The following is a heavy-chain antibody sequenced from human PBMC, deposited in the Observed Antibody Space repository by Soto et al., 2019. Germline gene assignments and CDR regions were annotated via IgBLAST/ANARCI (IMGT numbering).Heavy chain of an antibody. CDR1: GFTLSSYA. J-gene: IGHJ6*02. D-gene: IGHD6-19*01. CDR3: ARDWAVPGKRYFCGMDV. CDR2: ISSSGSVI. V-gene: IGHV3-48*02. Sequence: EVQLVEAGGGLVQPGESLRVSCAASGFTLSSYAMTWVSQAPGEGLEWLSYISSSGSVINYADSVKGRFTVSRDYAKNPLSLQMNSLSDEDTAVYYCARDWAVPGKRYFCGMDVWGQGTTVTVSS.